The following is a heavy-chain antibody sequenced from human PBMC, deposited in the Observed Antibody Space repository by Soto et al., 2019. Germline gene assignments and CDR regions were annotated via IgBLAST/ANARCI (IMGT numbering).Heavy chain of an antibody. J-gene: IGHJ6*02. Sequence: SETLSLTCAVSGGSICSSNWWGWVRQPPGKGLEWIGEIYHSGSTNYNPSLKSRVTISVDKSKNQFSLKLSSVTAADTAVYYCARAGRGYCSGGSCYSGLHGMDVWGQGTTVTVSS. CDR3: ARAGRGYCSGGSCYSGLHGMDV. CDR2: IYHSGST. D-gene: IGHD2-15*01. CDR1: GGSICSSNW. V-gene: IGHV4-4*02.